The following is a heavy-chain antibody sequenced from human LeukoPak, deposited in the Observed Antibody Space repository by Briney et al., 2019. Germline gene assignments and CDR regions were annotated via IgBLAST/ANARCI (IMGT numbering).Heavy chain of an antibody. V-gene: IGHV3-23*01. D-gene: IGHD3-22*01. Sequence: GGSLRLSCAASGFTFSSYAMSWVRQAPGKGLEWVSAISGSGGGTYYADSVKGRFTISRDNSKNTLYLQMNSLRAEDTAVYYCAKDMYYYDSSGYYPFGYWGQGTLVTVSS. CDR1: GFTFSSYA. CDR2: ISGSGGGT. CDR3: AKDMYYYDSSGYYPFGY. J-gene: IGHJ4*02.